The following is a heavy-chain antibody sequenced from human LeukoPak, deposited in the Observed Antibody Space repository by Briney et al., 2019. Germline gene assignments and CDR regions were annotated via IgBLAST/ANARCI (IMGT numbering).Heavy chain of an antibody. CDR1: GFTVSSNY. J-gene: IGHJ4*02. CDR2: IYSGGTT. Sequence: GGSLRLSCAASGFTVSSNYMSWVRQAPGKGLEWVSVIYSGGTTYYADSVKGRFTISRDDAKNTLFLQMNGLRAEDTAVYYCARVSLSSGCLSNWGQGTLVTVSS. V-gene: IGHV3-53*01. CDR3: ARVSLSSGCLSN. D-gene: IGHD6-19*01.